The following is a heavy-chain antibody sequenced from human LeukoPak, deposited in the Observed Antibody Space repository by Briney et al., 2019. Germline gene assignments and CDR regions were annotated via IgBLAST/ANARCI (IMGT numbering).Heavy chain of an antibody. CDR3: ARGALRVNDAFDI. J-gene: IGHJ3*02. CDR2: IYTSGST. Sequence: PETLSLTCTVSGGSISSYYRSWIRQPAGKGLEWIGRIYTSGSTNYNPSLKSRVTMSVDTSKNQFSLKLSSVTAADTAVYYCARGALRVNDAFDIWGQGTMVTVSS. CDR1: GGSISSYY. V-gene: IGHV4-4*07. D-gene: IGHD4-17*01.